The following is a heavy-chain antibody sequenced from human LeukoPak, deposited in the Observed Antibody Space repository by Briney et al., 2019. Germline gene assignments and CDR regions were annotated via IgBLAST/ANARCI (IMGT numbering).Heavy chain of an antibody. CDR3: ARDPSLDY. CDR1: GFTFSSYA. Sequence: QPGRSLRLSCAASGFTFSSYAMHWVRQAPGKGLEWVAVISYDGSNKYYADSVKGRFTISRDNSKNTLYLQMNSRRAEDTAVYYCARDPSLDYWGQGNLVTVSS. V-gene: IGHV3-30-3*01. CDR2: ISYDGSNK. J-gene: IGHJ4*02.